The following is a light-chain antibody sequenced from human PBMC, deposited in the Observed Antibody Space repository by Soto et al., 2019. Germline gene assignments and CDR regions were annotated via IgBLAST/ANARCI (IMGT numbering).Light chain of an antibody. CDR1: SSNIGAGYD. J-gene: IGLJ1*01. CDR2: AFT. CDR3: QSYDSRLSAHV. V-gene: IGLV1-40*01. Sequence: QSVLTQPPSVSGAPGQRVSISCTWTSSNIGAGYDVHWYQKGLHTAPKLVIYAFTERPSGVPARFSGSRSASSASLAVTGLQAEDEADYYCQSYDSRLSAHVFGTGTKLTVL.